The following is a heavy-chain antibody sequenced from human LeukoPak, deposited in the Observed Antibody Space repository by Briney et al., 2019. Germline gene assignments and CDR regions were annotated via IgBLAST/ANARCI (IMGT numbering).Heavy chain of an antibody. V-gene: IGHV3-23*01. D-gene: IGHD6-19*01. CDR1: GGSISSGFYY. Sequence: ETLSLTCSVSGGSISSGFYYWSWIRQPAGKGLEWVSGISGSGGSTYYADSVKGRFTISRDNSKNTLFLQMNSLRAEDTAVYYCAKETYSSGWYPYFDYWGQGTLVTVSS. CDR3: AKETYSSGWYPYFDY. J-gene: IGHJ4*02. CDR2: ISGSGGST.